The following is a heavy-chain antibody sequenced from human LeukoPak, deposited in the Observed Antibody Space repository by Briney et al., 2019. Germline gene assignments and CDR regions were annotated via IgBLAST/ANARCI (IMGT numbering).Heavy chain of an antibody. CDR3: ARDRGFQADNSKWHAWYDP. CDR1: GDSIRIGAYY. V-gene: IGHV4-31*03. Sequence: SETLSLTCTVSGDSIRIGAYYWSWIRQHPGKGLEWIGYIYEGGSIYYNPSLRSRVTMSMDTSQYSLSLRLGSVTDADTGLYYCARDRGFQADNSKWHAWYDPWGQGTLVTVSS. CDR2: IYEGGSI. D-gene: IGHD5-12*01. J-gene: IGHJ5*02.